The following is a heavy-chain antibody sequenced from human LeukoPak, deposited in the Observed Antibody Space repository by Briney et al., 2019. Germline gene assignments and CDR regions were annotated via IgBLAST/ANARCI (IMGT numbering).Heavy chain of an antibody. V-gene: IGHV3-23*01. J-gene: IGHJ4*02. CDR1: GFTFSSYA. D-gene: IGHD1-26*01. CDR3: AKGPLSGSFGY. Sequence: GGSLRLSCAASGFTFSSYAMSWVRQAPGKGPEWVSAISTSGGRTYYADSVKGRFTISRDNSKNTPYLQMNGLRAEDTAVYYCAKGPLSGSFGYWGQGTLVTVSS. CDR2: ISTSGGRT.